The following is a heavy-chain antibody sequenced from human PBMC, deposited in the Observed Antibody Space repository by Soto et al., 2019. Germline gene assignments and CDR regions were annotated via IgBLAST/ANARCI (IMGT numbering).Heavy chain of an antibody. J-gene: IGHJ6*02. V-gene: IGHV1-2*02. D-gene: IGHD2-2*01. CDR3: ARALQDCSSTSCSYYYYYYGMDV. Sequence: ASVKVSCKASGYTFTGYYMHWVRQAPGQGLEWMGWINPNSGGTNYAQKFQGRVTMTRDTSISTAYMELSRLRSDDTAVYYCARALQDCSSTSCSYYYYYYGMDVWGQGTTVTVSS. CDR1: GYTFTGYY. CDR2: INPNSGGT.